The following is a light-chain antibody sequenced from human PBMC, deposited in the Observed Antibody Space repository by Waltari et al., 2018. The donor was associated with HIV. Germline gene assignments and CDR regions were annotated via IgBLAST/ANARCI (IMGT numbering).Light chain of an antibody. V-gene: IGLV1-40*01. CDR3: QSYDSSLSGVAV. CDR2: GNN. J-gene: IGLJ7*01. CDR1: SS. Sequence: QSVLTQPPSVSGAPGQRVTISCTGSSSKLLIYGNNNRPSGVPDRFSGSKSGTSASLAITGLQAEDEADYYCQSYDSSLSGVAVFGGGTQLTVL.